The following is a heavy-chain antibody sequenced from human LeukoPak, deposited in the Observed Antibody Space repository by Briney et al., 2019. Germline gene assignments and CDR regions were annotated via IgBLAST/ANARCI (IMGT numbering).Heavy chain of an antibody. CDR1: GFTFSSYA. Sequence: GGSLRLSCAASGFTFSSYAMSWVRQAPGKGLEWVSAISGSGGSTYYADSVKGWFTISRDNSKNTLYLQMNSLRAEDTAVYYCAKRVRNVVAAPYYYYGMDVWGQGTTVTVSS. J-gene: IGHJ6*02. D-gene: IGHD2-15*01. V-gene: IGHV3-23*01. CDR2: ISGSGGST. CDR3: AKRVRNVVAAPYYYYGMDV.